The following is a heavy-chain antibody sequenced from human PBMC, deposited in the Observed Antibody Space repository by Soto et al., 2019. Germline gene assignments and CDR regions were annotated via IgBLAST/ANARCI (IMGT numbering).Heavy chain of an antibody. Sequence: GGSLRLSCAASGFTLSSYGMHWVRQAPGKGLEWVAVISYDGSNKYYADSVKGRFTISRDNSKNTLYLQMNSLRAEDTAVYYCAKDRLNMIVVVTAPDYWGQGTLVTVSS. CDR3: AKDRLNMIVVVTAPDY. J-gene: IGHJ4*02. D-gene: IGHD3-22*01. V-gene: IGHV3-30*18. CDR1: GFTLSSYG. CDR2: ISYDGSNK.